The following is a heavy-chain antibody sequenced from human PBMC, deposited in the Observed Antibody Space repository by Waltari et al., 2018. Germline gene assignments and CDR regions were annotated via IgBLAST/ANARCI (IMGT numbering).Heavy chain of an antibody. CDR1: GFTFSSYG. Sequence: GESGGGVVQPGRSLRLSCAASGFTFSSYGMHWVRQAPGKGLEWVAVIWYDGSNKYYADSVKGRFTISRDNSKNTLYLQMNSLRAEDTAVYYCAREIYSSGCFDYWGQGTLVTVSS. CDR2: IWYDGSNK. J-gene: IGHJ4*02. CDR3: AREIYSSGCFDY. D-gene: IGHD6-19*01. V-gene: IGHV3-33*01.